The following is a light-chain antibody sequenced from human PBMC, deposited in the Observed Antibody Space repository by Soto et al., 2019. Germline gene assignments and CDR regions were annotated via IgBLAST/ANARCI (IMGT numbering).Light chain of an antibody. CDR2: KAS. CDR1: QSVGNW. V-gene: IGKV1-5*03. J-gene: IGKJ1*01. Sequence: DIQMTQSPSTLSASVGDRVTITCRASQSVGNWLAWYQHKPGKAPKGLIYKASSLESGAPARFSGSGSGTEVALTISSLQPDDFATYYCQQYYSYPWTFGQGTTVEIK. CDR3: QQYYSYPWT.